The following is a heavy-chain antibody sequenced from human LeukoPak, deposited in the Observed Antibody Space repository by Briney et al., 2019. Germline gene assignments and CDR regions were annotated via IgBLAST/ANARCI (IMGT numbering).Heavy chain of an antibody. CDR1: GGTFSSYA. V-gene: IGHV1-69*01. CDR2: IIPIFGTA. D-gene: IGHD5-12*01. J-gene: IGHJ5*02. Sequence: PTASVKVSCKASGGTFSSYAISWVRQAPGLGLEWMGGIIPIFGTANYAQKFQGRVTITADESTSTAYMELSSLRSEDTAVYYCAPYDDWFDPWGQGTLVTVSS. CDR3: APYDDWFDP.